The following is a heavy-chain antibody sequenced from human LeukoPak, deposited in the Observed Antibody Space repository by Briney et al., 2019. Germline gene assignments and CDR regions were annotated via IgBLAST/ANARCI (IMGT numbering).Heavy chain of an antibody. D-gene: IGHD3-3*01. Sequence: GGSLRLSCAASGFTFSRYWMHWVRQAPGKGLEWVANIKQDGSEKYYVDSVKGRFTVSRDNAKNSLYLQMNSLRAEDTAVYYCAKGPRSYDYDFWSGYYTGSGNYFDYWGQGTLVTVSS. CDR1: GFTFSRYW. CDR2: IKQDGSEK. V-gene: IGHV3-7*03. CDR3: AKGPRSYDYDFWSGYYTGSGNYFDY. J-gene: IGHJ4*02.